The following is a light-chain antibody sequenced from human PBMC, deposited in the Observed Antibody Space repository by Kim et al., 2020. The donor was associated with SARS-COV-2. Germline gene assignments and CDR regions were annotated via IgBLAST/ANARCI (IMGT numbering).Light chain of an antibody. CDR3: KQRINWPCT. CDR1: QSVSSY. J-gene: IGKJ1*01. CDR2: DAS. Sequence: EIVLTQSPATLSLSPGERATLSCRASQSVSSYLAWHQRKPGQAPRLRIYDASNRATGIPARFSGCGSGTDFTLTISSLEPEDFAVYYCKQRINWPCTFGQGTKVDIK. V-gene: IGKV3-11*01.